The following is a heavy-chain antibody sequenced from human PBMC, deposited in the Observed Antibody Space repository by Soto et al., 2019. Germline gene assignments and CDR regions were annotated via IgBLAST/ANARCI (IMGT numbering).Heavy chain of an antibody. CDR2: IDWDDDK. J-gene: IGHJ6*02. CDR3: ARIRVRGVAATEPDGMDV. Sequence: GSGPTLVNPTQTLTLTCTFSGFSLSTSGMCVSWIRQPPGKALEWLARIDWDDDKYYSTSLKTRLTISKDTSKNQVVLTMTNMDPVDTATYYCARIRVRGVAATEPDGMDVWGQGTTVTVSS. D-gene: IGHD3-10*01. V-gene: IGHV2-70*11. CDR1: GFSLSTSGMC.